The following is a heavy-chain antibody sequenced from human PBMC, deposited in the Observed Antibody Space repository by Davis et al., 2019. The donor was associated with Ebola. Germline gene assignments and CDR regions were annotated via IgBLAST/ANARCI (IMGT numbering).Heavy chain of an antibody. V-gene: IGHV3-73*01. CDR1: GFTFSGST. CDR3: TGSSSSGPDY. D-gene: IGHD6-6*01. J-gene: IGHJ4*02. Sequence: PGGSLRLSCAASGFTFSGSTMHWVRQASGKGLEWVGRIRSKANSYATAYAASVKGRFTISRDDSKNTAYLQMNSLKTEDTAVYYCTGSSSSGPDYWGQGTLVTVSS. CDR2: IRSKANSYAT.